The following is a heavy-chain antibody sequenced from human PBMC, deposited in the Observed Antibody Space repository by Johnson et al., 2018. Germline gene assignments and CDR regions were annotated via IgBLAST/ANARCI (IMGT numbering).Heavy chain of an antibody. V-gene: IGHV3-30*03. Sequence: QVQLQESGGGVVQPKRSLRLSCAASELTFSSYEMHWVRQAPGKGLEWMAVISQDGRYKYYADSVKGRITISRDNSKKTLYVQLNSMRPEDAAVYYCATGGYRRSGPPDVWGNGTTVTVSS. CDR2: ISQDGRYK. CDR1: ELTFSSYE. J-gene: IGHJ6*04. D-gene: IGHD3-3*01. CDR3: ATGGYRRSGPPDV.